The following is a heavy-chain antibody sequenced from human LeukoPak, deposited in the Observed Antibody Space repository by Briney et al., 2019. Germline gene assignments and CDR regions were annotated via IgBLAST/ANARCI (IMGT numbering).Heavy chain of an antibody. J-gene: IGHJ4*02. CDR2: IYSDGSR. CDR1: GXTVNNSY. CDR3: ARDFIYSSRPNDC. D-gene: IGHD6-13*01. V-gene: IGHV3-53*01. Sequence: PGGSLRLSCAASGXTVNNSYMSWVRQAPGKGLEWVPVIYSDGSRHYADSVKGRFTIFRDNSKNTLYLQMNSLRAEDTAVYYCARDFIYSSRPNDCWGQGTLVTVSS.